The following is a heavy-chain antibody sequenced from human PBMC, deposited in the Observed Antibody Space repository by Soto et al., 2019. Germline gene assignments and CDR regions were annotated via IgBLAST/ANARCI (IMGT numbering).Heavy chain of an antibody. CDR1: GFTFNNYA. V-gene: IGHV3-23*01. CDR2: ISSSGYST. D-gene: IGHD2-21*02. J-gene: IGHJ4*02. CDR3: AKGSVVVAANFDS. Sequence: VGSLRLSCAASGFTFNNYAMNWVRQAPGKGLEWVSAISSSGYSTYYADSVKGRFTISRGNSKNTVYLQMNNLRAEDTAVYYCAKGSVVVAANFDSWGQGTLVTVSS.